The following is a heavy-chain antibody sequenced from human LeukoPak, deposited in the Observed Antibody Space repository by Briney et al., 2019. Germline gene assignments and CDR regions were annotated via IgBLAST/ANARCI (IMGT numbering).Heavy chain of an antibody. CDR2: IRSKAYGGTT. J-gene: IGHJ4*02. CDR1: GFTFGDYA. CDR3: TRVRPPPDFWSGYNIDY. D-gene: IGHD3-3*01. V-gene: IGHV3-49*04. Sequence: GGSLRLSCTASGFTFGDYAMSWVRRAPGKGLEWVGFIRSKAYGGTTEYAASVKGRFTISRDDSKSIAYLQMNSLKTEDTAVYYCTRVRPPPDFWSGYNIDYWGQGTLATVSS.